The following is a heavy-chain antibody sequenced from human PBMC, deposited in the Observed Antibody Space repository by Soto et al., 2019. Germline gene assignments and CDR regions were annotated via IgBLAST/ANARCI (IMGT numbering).Heavy chain of an antibody. CDR2: MTLGGSSS. D-gene: IGHD1-26*01. CDR1: GFTFSDHY. CDR3: ARKLSGNFFAFQL. Sequence: QVQRVESGGDLVKPGGSLRLSCAASGFTFSDHYMSWVGQAPGKGLEWISYMTLGGSSSSYADSVKGRFTISRDNDKNSLYLQMNSLRGDDTAVYYCARKLSGNFFAFQLWGQGTMVTVSS. J-gene: IGHJ3*01. V-gene: IGHV3-11*01.